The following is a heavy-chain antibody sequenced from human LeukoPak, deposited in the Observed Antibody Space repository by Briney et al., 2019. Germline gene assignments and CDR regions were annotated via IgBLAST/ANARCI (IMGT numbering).Heavy chain of an antibody. J-gene: IGHJ6*03. CDR3: ASPLGYCSSTSCYDYYYMDV. CDR2: INPNSGGT. V-gene: IGHV1-2*02. CDR1: GYTFTGYY. Sequence: ASVKVSCKASGYTFTGYYMHWVRQAPGQGLEWTGWINPNSGGTNYAQKFQGRVTMTRDTSISTAYMELSRLRSDDTAVYYCASPLGYCSSTSCYDYYYMDVWGKGTTVTVSS. D-gene: IGHD2-2*01.